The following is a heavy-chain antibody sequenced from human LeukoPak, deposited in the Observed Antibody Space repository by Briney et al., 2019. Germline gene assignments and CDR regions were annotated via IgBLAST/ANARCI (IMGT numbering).Heavy chain of an antibody. CDR3: ARAPLWTIAARPFDY. J-gene: IGHJ4*02. CDR1: RGSFTTYY. Sequence: PSETLSLTCAVCRGSFTTYYWNWIRQPPGKGLEWIGEIHHSGSTDYNPFLKSRVTMSVDTSKNQFSLKLYSVTAADTAVYFCARAPLWTIAARPFDYWGQGTLVAVSS. CDR2: IHHSGST. D-gene: IGHD6-6*01. V-gene: IGHV4-34*01.